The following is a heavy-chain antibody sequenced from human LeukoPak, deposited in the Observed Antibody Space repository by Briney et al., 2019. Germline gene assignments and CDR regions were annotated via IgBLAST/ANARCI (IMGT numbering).Heavy chain of an antibody. CDR1: GFSFSSYA. Sequence: GGSLRLSCAASGFSFSSYAMSWVRQGPGKGLEWVSAISGSGGTTYYADSVKGRFTISRDNSENTLYLQMNSLRAEDTAVYYCAKDRAIAAAGPRFDYWGQGTLVTVSS. CDR2: ISGSGGTT. D-gene: IGHD6-13*01. V-gene: IGHV3-23*01. J-gene: IGHJ4*02. CDR3: AKDRAIAAAGPRFDY.